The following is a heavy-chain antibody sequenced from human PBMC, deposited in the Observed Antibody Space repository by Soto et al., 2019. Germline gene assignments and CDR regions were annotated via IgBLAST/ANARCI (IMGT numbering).Heavy chain of an antibody. CDR3: ARRYGQNAFDI. D-gene: IGHD3-10*01. Sequence: SETLSLTCTVSGVSISSYYCSWIRQPPGKGLEWIGYIYYSGSTNYNPSLKSRVTISVDTSKNQFSLKLSSVTAADTAVYYCARRYGQNAFDIWGQGTMVTVSS. J-gene: IGHJ3*02. V-gene: IGHV4-59*08. CDR2: IYYSGST. CDR1: GVSISSYY.